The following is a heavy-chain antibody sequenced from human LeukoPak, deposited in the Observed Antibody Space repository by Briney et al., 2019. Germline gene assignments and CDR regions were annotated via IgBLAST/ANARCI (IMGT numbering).Heavy chain of an antibody. V-gene: IGHV3-23*01. CDR3: ARCEAGADYLVAGYRMDV. J-gene: IGHJ6*02. CDR1: RFSFSAYA. Sequence: GGSLRLSCAASRFSFSAYAMAWVRQAPGKGLEWVSGISGSAFSTFYADSVKGRFTISRDNSKSTLYLQMSSLRAEDTALYYLARCEAGADYLVAGYRMDVWGQGTKVTVSS. CDR2: ISGSAFST. D-gene: IGHD6-19*01.